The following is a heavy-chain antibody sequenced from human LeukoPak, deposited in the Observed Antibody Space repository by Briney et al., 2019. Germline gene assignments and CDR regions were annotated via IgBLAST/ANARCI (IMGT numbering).Heavy chain of an antibody. CDR2: ISAFDDIT. CDR3: AKVISGWYGYDF. V-gene: IGHV3-43*02. Sequence: GGSLRLSCAASGFTFDDFAMHWVRQAPGKGLEWVSLISAFDDITYYADFVRGRFTISRDNSKNSLYLQMNNLKIEDTAFYYCAKVISGWYGYDFWGQGTLVTVSS. J-gene: IGHJ4*02. CDR1: GFTFDDFA. D-gene: IGHD6-19*01.